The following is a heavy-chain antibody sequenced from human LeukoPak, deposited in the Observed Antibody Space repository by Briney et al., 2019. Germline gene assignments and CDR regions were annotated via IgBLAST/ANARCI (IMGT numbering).Heavy chain of an antibody. CDR2: IIPIFGTA. V-gene: IGHV1-69*05. Sequence: SVKVSCKASGYTFTSYGISWVRQAPGQGLEWMGGIIPIFGTANYAQKFQGRVTITTDESTSTAYMELRSLRSDDTAVYYCARAGVSSIAATPPYYYYYMDVWGKGTTVTVSS. D-gene: IGHD2-15*01. J-gene: IGHJ6*03. CDR1: GYTFTSYG. CDR3: ARAGVSSIAATPPYYYYYMDV.